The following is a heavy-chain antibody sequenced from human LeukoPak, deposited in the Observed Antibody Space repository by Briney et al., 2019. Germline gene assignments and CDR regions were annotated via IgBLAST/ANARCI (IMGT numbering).Heavy chain of an antibody. Sequence: SETLSLTCTVSGGPISSSSYYWGWIRQPPGKGLEWIGSIYYSGSTYYNPSLKSRVTISVDTSKNQFSLKLSSVTAADTAVYYCARLYCGGDCYSRGYYNMDVWGKGTTVTVSS. V-gene: IGHV4-39*01. J-gene: IGHJ6*03. D-gene: IGHD2-21*01. CDR2: IYYSGST. CDR3: ARLYCGGDCYSRGYYNMDV. CDR1: GGPISSSSYY.